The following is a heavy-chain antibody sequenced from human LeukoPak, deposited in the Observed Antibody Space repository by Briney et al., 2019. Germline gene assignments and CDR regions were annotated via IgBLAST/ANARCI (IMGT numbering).Heavy chain of an antibody. CDR1: GGSISSYY. CDR2: IYYSGST. D-gene: IGHD2-2*01. CDR3: ARHPYCSSTSCYGNWFDP. Sequence: SETLSLTCTVSGGSISSYYWSWIRQPPGKGLEWIGYIYYSGSTNYNPSLKSRVTISVDTSKNQFSLKLSSVTAADTAVYYCARHPYCSSTSCYGNWFDPWGQGTLVTVSS. V-gene: IGHV4-59*08. J-gene: IGHJ5*02.